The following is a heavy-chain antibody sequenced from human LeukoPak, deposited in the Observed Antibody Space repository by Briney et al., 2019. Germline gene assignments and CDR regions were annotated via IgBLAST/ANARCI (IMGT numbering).Heavy chain of an antibody. D-gene: IGHD3-9*01. CDR1: GGSFSGYY. J-gene: IGHJ4*02. Sequence: SETLSLTCAVHGGSFSGYYWSWIRQPPGKGLEWIGEINHSGSTNYNPSLKSRVTISVDTSKNQFSLKLSSVTAADTAVYYCARGYYDILTGYYPLDYWGQGTLVTVS. CDR2: INHSGST. CDR3: ARGYYDILTGYYPLDY. V-gene: IGHV4-34*01.